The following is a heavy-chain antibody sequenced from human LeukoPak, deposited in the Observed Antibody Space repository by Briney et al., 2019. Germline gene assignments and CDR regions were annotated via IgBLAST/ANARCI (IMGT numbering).Heavy chain of an antibody. CDR1: GYSFTSYW. D-gene: IGHD3-10*01. CDR2: IYPGDSDT. J-gene: IGHJ5*02. Sequence: GESLKISCKGSGYSFTSYWIGWVRQMPGKGLEWMGIIYPGDSDTRYSPSFQGQVTISADKSISTAYLQWSSLKASDTAMYYCARLPYYYGSGRNNWFDPWGQGTLVTVSS. CDR3: ARLPYYYGSGRNNWFDP. V-gene: IGHV5-51*01.